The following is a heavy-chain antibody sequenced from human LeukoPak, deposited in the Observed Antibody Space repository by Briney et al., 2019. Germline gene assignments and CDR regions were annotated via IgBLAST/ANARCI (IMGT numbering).Heavy chain of an antibody. CDR2: IYYSGST. D-gene: IGHD4-11*01. CDR1: GGSISSGGYY. CDR3: ARDRSDDYSEGLPYYYYGMDV. V-gene: IGHV4-31*01. Sequence: SETLSLTCTVSGGSISSGGYYWSWIRQHPGKGLEWIGYIYYSGSTYYNPSLKSQVTISVDTSKNQFSLKLSSVTAADTAVYYCARDRSDDYSEGLPYYYYGMDVWGQGTTVTVSS. J-gene: IGHJ6*02.